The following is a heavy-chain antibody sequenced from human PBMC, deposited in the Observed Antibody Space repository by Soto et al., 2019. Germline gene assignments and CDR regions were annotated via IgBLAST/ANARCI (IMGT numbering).Heavy chain of an antibody. CDR1: GFSFSHYW. D-gene: IGHD3-10*01. V-gene: IGHV3-74*01. CDR3: ADSWLPTSY. CDR2: ISPDGRTT. Sequence: GVLRLSCAASGFSFSHYWMHWVRQAPGKGLVLVSRISPDGRTTTYADSVKGRFTISRDNAKSTLYLQMNSLTVEDGAVYYCADSWLPTSYWGPGTLVTVSS. J-gene: IGHJ4*02.